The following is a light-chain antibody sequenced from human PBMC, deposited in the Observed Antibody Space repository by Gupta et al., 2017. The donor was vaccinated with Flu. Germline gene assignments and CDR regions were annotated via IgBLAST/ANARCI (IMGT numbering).Light chain of an antibody. CDR2: QGS. J-gene: IGLJ2*01. V-gene: IGLV3-1*01. CDR3: QAWDSSTVV. CDR1: KLGDKY. Sequence: SYELTQPPSVSVSPGQTASITCPGDKLGDKYACWCQQKPGQSPVLVIYQGSKRPSGIPERFSGSNSGNTAALAIGGTQAMDEADYYCQAWDSSTVVFGGGTKLTVL.